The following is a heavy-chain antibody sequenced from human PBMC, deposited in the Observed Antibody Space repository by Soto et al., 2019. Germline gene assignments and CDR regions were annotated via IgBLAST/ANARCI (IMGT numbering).Heavy chain of an antibody. Sequence: ASVTVSCQASGYTFTSYGISWVRQAPGQGLEWMGWISAYNGNTNYAQKLQGRVTMTTDTSTSTAYMELRSLRSDDTAVYYCAREGIAVAGPYYFDYWGQGTLVTVSP. CDR3: AREGIAVAGPYYFDY. CDR2: ISAYNGNT. V-gene: IGHV1-18*01. CDR1: GYTFTSYG. J-gene: IGHJ4*02. D-gene: IGHD6-19*01.